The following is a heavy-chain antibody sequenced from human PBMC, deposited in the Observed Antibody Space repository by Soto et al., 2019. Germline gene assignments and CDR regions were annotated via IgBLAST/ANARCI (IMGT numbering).Heavy chain of an antibody. CDR1: GFTFSSYA. CDR3: AKDLHTYYDILAGYDY. D-gene: IGHD3-9*01. CDR2: ISGSGGST. Sequence: EVQLLESGGGLVQPGGSLRLSCAASGFTFSSYAMSWVRQAPGKGLEWVSAISGSGGSTYYADSVKGRFTISRDNSKNTMYLQMNSLGAEDTAVYYCAKDLHTYYDILAGYDYWGQGTLVTVSS. J-gene: IGHJ4*02. V-gene: IGHV3-23*01.